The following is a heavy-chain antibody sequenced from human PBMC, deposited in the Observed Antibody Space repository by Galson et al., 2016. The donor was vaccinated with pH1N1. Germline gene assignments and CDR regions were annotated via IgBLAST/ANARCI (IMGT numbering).Heavy chain of an antibody. V-gene: IGHV1-46*03. CDR3: ARDLGHLRDN. D-gene: IGHD1-26*01. CDR1: GYTFTNYY. CDR2: IDPSGGGT. J-gene: IGHJ4*02. Sequence: SVKVSCKASGYTFTNYYFHWVRQAPGQGLDWMGVIDPSGGGTTYSQKFQSRVTMTRDTSTNTVYMELSSLKSDDTAVYYCARDLGHLRDNWGQGTLVTVSS.